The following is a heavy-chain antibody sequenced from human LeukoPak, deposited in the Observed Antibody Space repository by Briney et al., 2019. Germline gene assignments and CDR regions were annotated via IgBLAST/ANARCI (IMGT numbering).Heavy chain of an antibody. V-gene: IGHV1-18*01. CDR2: ISSYNGNT. CDR3: ARDHYDSSGYYGYAFNI. J-gene: IGHJ3*02. D-gene: IGHD3-22*01. CDR1: GYTFTNYG. Sequence: VASVKVSCKASGYTFTNYGFSWMRQAPGQGLEWMGWISSYNGNTNYAQKLQGRVTMTTDTSTSTAYMELRSLRSDDTAVYYCARDHYDSSGYYGYAFNIWGQGTMVTVSS.